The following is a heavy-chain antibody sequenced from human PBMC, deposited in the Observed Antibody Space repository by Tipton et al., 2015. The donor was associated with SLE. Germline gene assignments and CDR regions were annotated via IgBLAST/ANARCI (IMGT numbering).Heavy chain of an antibody. CDR1: GFTFDNYA. CDR2: ISWNSGNI. V-gene: IGHV3-9*01. J-gene: IGHJ6*02. D-gene: IGHD6-19*01. Sequence: SLRLSCAASGFTFDNYAFHWVRQAPGKGLEWVSGISWNSGNIGYADSVKGRFTISRDNAKNARYLQMNSLRVDDTALYYCAKDLYGSTSYNGMVVGGQGTLVPAPS. CDR3: AKDLYGSTSYNGMVV.